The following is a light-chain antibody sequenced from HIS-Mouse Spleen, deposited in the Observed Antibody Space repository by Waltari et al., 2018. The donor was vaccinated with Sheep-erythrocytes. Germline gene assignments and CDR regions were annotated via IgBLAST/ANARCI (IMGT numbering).Light chain of an antibody. CDR1: QGISIA. Sequence: AIPLTQSPSSLSASLRDRVTITCRESQGISIALAWYQQKPGKAPKLLIYDASSLESGVPSRFSGSGSGTDFTLTISSLQPEDFATYYCQQFNNYPRTFGQGTKVEIK. V-gene: IGKV1D-13*01. CDR3: QQFNNYPRT. CDR2: DAS. J-gene: IGKJ1*01.